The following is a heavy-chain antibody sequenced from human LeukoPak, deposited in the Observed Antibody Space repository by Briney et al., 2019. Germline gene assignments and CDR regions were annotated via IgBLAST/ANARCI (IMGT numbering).Heavy chain of an antibody. CDR3: ARETVTTPFGDAFDI. Sequence: PSETLSLTCTVSGGSISSYYWSWIRQPPGKGLEWIGYIYYSGSTNYNPSLKSRVTISVDTSKNQFSLKLSSVTAADTAVYYCARETVTTPFGDAFDIWGQGTMVTVSS. J-gene: IGHJ3*02. D-gene: IGHD4-17*01. CDR2: IYYSGST. V-gene: IGHV4-59*01. CDR1: GGSISSYY.